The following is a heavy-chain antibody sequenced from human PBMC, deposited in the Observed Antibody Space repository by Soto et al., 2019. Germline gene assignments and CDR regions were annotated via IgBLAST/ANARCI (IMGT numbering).Heavy chain of an antibody. CDR2: ISGSGGST. Sequence: EVQLLESGGGLVQPGGSVRLSCAASGFTFSSYAMNWVRQGPGKGLEWVSVISGSGGSTYYADSVKGRFTISRDNSKNTQYLQMNSLRAADTAVYYCASRSSGLYFDDWGQGTLVTVSS. CDR1: GFTFSSYA. CDR3: ASRSSGLYFDD. V-gene: IGHV3-23*01. J-gene: IGHJ4*02. D-gene: IGHD6-19*01.